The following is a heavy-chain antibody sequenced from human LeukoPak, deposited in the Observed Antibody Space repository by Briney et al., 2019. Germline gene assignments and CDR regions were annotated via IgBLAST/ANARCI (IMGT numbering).Heavy chain of an antibody. CDR2: INPNSGGT. CDR3: ARSPALLWFGELHPYYFDY. CDR1: GYTFTGYY. J-gene: IGHJ4*02. Sequence: GASVKVSCKASGYTFTGYYMHWVRQAPGQGLEWMGWINPNSGGTNYAQTFQGRVTMTRDTSISTAYMELSRLRSDDTAVYYCARSPALLWFGELHPYYFDYWGQGTLVTVSS. V-gene: IGHV1-2*02. D-gene: IGHD3-10*01.